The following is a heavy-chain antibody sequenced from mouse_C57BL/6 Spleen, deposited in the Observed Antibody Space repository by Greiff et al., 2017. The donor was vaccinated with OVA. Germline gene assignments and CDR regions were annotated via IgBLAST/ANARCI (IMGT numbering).Heavy chain of an antibody. CDR3: ASLTGTWFAY. D-gene: IGHD4-1*01. CDR1: GYTFTDYN. V-gene: IGHV1-18*01. CDR2: INPNNGGT. J-gene: IGHJ3*01. Sequence: VQLKQSGPELVKPGASVKIPCKASGYTFTDYNMDWVKQSHGKSLEWIGDINPNNGGTIYNQKFKGKATLTVDKSSSTAYMELRSLTSEDTAVYYCASLTGTWFAYWGQGTLVTVSA.